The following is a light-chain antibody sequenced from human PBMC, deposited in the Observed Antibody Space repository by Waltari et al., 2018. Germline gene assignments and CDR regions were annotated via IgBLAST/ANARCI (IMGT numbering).Light chain of an antibody. Sequence: QSALTQPASVSGSPGQSITISCTRSSSDLGGYSFVSWYQQHPGQAPQLMIYDVSHRPSGVSNRFSGSQSGNTASLTISGLQPEDEADYYCSSYTSIIPPFLFGTGTKVTVL. CDR3: SSYTSIIPPFL. J-gene: IGLJ1*01. V-gene: IGLV2-14*01. CDR1: SSDLGGYSF. CDR2: DVS.